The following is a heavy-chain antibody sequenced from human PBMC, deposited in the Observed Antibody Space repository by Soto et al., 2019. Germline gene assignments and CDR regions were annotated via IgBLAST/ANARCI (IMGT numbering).Heavy chain of an antibody. V-gene: IGHV3-21*01. CDR2: ISTSSTYI. Sequence: EVQLVESGGGLVKPGGSLRLSCAASGFTFSSYSMNWVRQAPGKGLEWVSSISTSSTYIFYADSVKGRFTISRDNAKNSLFLQMNSLRAEDTAVYYCASYGGSGGWGASDYWVQGTLVTVSS. CDR3: ASYGGSGGWGASDY. D-gene: IGHD6-19*01. J-gene: IGHJ4*02. CDR1: GFTFSSYS.